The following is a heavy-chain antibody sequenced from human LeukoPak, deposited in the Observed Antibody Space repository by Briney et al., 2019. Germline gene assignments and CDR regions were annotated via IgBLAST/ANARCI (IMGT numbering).Heavy chain of an antibody. Sequence: ASVKVSCKASGGTFSGYAISWVRQAPGQGLEWMGGIIPIFGTANYAQKFQGRVTITADESTSTAYMELSSLRSEDTAVYYCARDVSGWFDPWGQGTLVTVSS. CDR1: GGTFSGYA. J-gene: IGHJ5*02. D-gene: IGHD3-10*01. CDR2: IIPIFGTA. CDR3: ARDVSGWFDP. V-gene: IGHV1-69*13.